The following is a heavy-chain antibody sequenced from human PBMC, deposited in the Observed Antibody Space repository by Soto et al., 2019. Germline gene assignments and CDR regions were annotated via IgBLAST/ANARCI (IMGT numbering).Heavy chain of an antibody. D-gene: IGHD3-22*01. J-gene: IGHJ4*02. CDR2: ISGSGGST. CDR1: GFTFSSYA. Sequence: GGSLRLSCAASGFTFSSYAMSWVRQAPGKGLEWVSAISGSGGSTYYADSVKGRFTISRDNSKNTLYLQMNSLRAEDTAVYYCXKGVRDYYDGSGYYFGYWGQGTLVTVSS. V-gene: IGHV3-23*01. CDR3: XKGVRDYYDGSGYYFGY.